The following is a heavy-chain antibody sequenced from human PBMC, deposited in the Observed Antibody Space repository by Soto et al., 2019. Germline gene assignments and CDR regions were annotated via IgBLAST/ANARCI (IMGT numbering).Heavy chain of an antibody. CDR3: ARGSAFIGLDY. Sequence: GGSLRLACAVSGFIFSRYSMNWVRQAPGKGLEWVSSIGTSGSYIYDTDSVRGRFTISRDNTKDSLYLQMNSLRAEDTAIYYCARGSAFIGLDYWAQRTPVTVSS. J-gene: IGHJ4*02. CDR1: GFIFSRYS. V-gene: IGHV3-21*01. CDR2: IGTSGSYI. D-gene: IGHD1-26*01.